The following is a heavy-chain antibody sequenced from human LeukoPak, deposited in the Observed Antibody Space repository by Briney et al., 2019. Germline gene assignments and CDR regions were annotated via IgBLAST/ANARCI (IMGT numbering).Heavy chain of an antibody. CDR1: GSSINNYY. V-gene: IGHV4-59*12. CDR2: ISYTGST. Sequence: SETLSLTCTVSGSSINNYYWTWIRQPPGEGLEWIGYISYTGSTNYNPSLRSRVTISIDTSKNQFSLKLSSVTAADTAVHYCASSLGRGGYSYGLNWGQGTLVTVSS. D-gene: IGHD5-18*01. J-gene: IGHJ4*02. CDR3: ASSLGRGGYSYGLN.